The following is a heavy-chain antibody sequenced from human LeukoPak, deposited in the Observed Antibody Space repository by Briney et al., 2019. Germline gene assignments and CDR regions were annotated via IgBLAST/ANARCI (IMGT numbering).Heavy chain of an antibody. V-gene: IGHV1-69*01. J-gene: IGHJ3*02. D-gene: IGHD3-3*01. CDR2: IIPIFGTA. CDR1: GGTFSSYA. CDR3: ARDMILEWLLHAFDI. Sequence: GSSVKVSCKASGGTFSSYAISWVRQAPGQGLEWMGGIIPIFGTANYAQKFQGRVTITADESTSTAYMELSSLRSEDTAVYYCARDMILEWLLHAFDIWGQGTMVTVSS.